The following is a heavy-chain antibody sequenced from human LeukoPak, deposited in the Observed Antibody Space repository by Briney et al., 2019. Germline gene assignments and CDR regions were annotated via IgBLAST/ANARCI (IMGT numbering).Heavy chain of an antibody. CDR1: GFTFSSYS. J-gene: IGHJ4*02. D-gene: IGHD2-2*01. V-gene: IGHV3-21*01. CDR2: ISSSSSYI. Sequence: GGSLRLSCAASGFTFSSYSMNWVRQAPGKGLEWVSSISSSSSYIYYADSVKGRFTISRDNAKNSLYLQMNSLRAEDTAVYYCARGGDIVVVPAAEIWGQGTLVTVSS. CDR3: ARGGDIVVVPAAEI.